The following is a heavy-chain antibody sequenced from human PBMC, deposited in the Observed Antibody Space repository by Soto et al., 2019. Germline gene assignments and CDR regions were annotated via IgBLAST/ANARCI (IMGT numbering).Heavy chain of an antibody. D-gene: IGHD3-22*01. Sequence: GGSLRLSCAASGFTFRHYGMKWVRQAPGKGLEWVSYIGIGSSTKYYADSVKGRFTISRDNAKNSLYLQMNSLRAEDTAVYYCARDQLYYNDISGRPLNAFDVWGQGTMVTVSS. CDR1: GFTFRHYG. CDR3: ARDQLYYNDISGRPLNAFDV. V-gene: IGHV3-48*01. CDR2: IGIGSSTK. J-gene: IGHJ3*01.